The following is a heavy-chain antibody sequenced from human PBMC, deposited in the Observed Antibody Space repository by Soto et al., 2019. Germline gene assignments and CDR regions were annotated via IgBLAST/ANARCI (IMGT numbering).Heavy chain of an antibody. V-gene: IGHV3-7*01. CDR2: TDQDGSEK. J-gene: IGHJ4*02. CDR1: GFTFSNAW. CDR3: TRDSA. Sequence: PGGSLRLSCAASGFTFSNAWMSWVRQAPGKGLEWVANTDQDGSEKYYVDSVKGRFTISRDNSKNILYLQMNSLRVEDTAIYYCTRDSAWGQGTPVTVSS.